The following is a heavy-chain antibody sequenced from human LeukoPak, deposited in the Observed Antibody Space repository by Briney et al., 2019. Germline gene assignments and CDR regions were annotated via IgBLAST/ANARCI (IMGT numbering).Heavy chain of an antibody. CDR2: NDWDDEK. J-gene: IGHJ5*02. V-gene: IGHV2-70*11. D-gene: IGHD3-10*01. Sequence: SGPTLVNPTQTLTLTCTFSGFSLSTSGMCVSWIRQPHGKALEWLSRNDWDDEKYYSTSLKTRLTISQDTSKNQVVLTMTNMEPVDTATYYCARIVEGGFGGPNWFDPWGQGTLVTVSS. CDR1: GFSLSTSGMC. CDR3: ARIVEGGFGGPNWFDP.